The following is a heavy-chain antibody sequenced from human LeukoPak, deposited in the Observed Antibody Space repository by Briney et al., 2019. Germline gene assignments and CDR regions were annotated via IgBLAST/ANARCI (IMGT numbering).Heavy chain of an antibody. CDR1: GFTFSGSS. CDR3: TTAYSGNSWYDWFGP. V-gene: IGHV3-73*01. D-gene: IGHD6-13*01. CDR2: IRTKANSYAT. J-gene: IGHJ5*02. Sequence: GGSLRLSCAASGFTFSGSSIHWVRQASGKGLEWVGLIRTKANSYATAYAASVTGRFTISRDDSKDTSYLQMNSLKTEDTALYFCTTAYSGNSWYDWFGPWGQGTLVTVSS.